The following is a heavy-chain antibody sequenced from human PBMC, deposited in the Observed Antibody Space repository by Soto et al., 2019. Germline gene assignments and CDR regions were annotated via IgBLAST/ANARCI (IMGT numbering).Heavy chain of an antibody. D-gene: IGHD3-3*01. CDR1: GGSANGYY. Sequence: PSETLSLTWAVYGGSANGYYWDWIRQHPGKGLEWIGQINPTGGTNYNPSLKSRVTMSVDTSKNQFPLRLSSVTAADTAIYYCATRITVFGLLIPPFDPWGQGTQVTVSS. CDR3: ATRITVFGLLIPPFDP. J-gene: IGHJ5*02. CDR2: INPTGGT. V-gene: IGHV4-34*01.